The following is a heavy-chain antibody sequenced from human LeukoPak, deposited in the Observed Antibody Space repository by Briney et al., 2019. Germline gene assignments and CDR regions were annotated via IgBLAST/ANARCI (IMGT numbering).Heavy chain of an antibody. Sequence: GASVKVSCKASGYSFTVYYMHWVRQAPGQGLEWMGWINPNSADTGYAQKFQGRVTMTRDMSISTIYMELTRLRSDDTALYYCARWDGYSSSPDYWGQGTLVTVSS. V-gene: IGHV1-2*02. CDR1: GYSFTVYY. CDR3: ARWDGYSSSPDY. J-gene: IGHJ4*02. D-gene: IGHD6-13*01. CDR2: INPNSADT.